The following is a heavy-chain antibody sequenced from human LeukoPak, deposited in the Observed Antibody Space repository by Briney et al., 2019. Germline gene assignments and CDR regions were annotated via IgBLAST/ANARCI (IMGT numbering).Heavy chain of an antibody. CDR3: AREYYDFWPYGMDV. CDR2: IYYSGTT. J-gene: IGHJ6*02. Sequence: KPSETLSLTCTVSGGSVSSGDYYWSWIRQPPGKGLEWIGYIYYSGTTYYNPSLKSRLTVSLDTSKNQFSLKLSSVTAADTAVYYCAREYYDFWPYGMDVWGQGTTVTVSS. D-gene: IGHD3-3*01. CDR1: GGSVSSGDYY. V-gene: IGHV4-30-4*01.